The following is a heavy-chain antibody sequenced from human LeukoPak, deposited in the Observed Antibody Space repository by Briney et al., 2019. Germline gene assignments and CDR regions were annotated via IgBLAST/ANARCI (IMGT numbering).Heavy chain of an antibody. D-gene: IGHD4-17*01. CDR1: GFSFHSYA. V-gene: IGHV3-23*01. Sequence: GGSLRLSCAASGFSFHSYAMTCVRQAPGEGLEWVAGISGSGVSTHYADSVKGRFTISRDNSKNTLHVQMNSLKAEDTAVYYCAKIIDYGALDACDIWGQGTMVTVSS. CDR3: AKIIDYGALDACDI. J-gene: IGHJ3*02. CDR2: ISGSGVST.